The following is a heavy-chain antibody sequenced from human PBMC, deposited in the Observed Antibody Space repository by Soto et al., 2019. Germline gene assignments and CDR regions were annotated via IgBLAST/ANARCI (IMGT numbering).Heavy chain of an antibody. D-gene: IGHD2-21*02. CDR1: GGTFSSYA. J-gene: IGHJ6*02. CDR2: IIPIFGTA. V-gene: IGHV1-69*13. Sequence: SMKVSCKTSGGTFSSYAISWVRQAPGQGLEWMGGIIPIFGTANYAQKFQGRVTITADESTSTAYMELSSLRSEDTAVYYCARASPPYCGGDCYSPHGMHVWGQGTTVTVS. CDR3: ARASPPYCGGDCYSPHGMHV.